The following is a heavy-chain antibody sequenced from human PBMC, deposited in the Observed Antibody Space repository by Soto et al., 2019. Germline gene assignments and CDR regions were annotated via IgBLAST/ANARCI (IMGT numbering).Heavy chain of an antibody. V-gene: IGHV3-30*03. Sequence: PGGSLRLSCAASGFTFSSYGMHLVRHAPDKGLEWVAVISYDGSNKYYADSVKGRFTISRDNAKNSLYLQMNSLRAEDTAVYYCARDLNSNFDYWGQGTLVTVSS. CDR3: ARDLNSNFDY. J-gene: IGHJ4*02. CDR2: ISYDGSNK. CDR1: GFTFSSYG. D-gene: IGHD4-4*01.